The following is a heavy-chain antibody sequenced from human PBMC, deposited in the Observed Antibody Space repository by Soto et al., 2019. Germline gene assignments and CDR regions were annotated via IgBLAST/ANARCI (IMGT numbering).Heavy chain of an antibody. Sequence: QVTLKESGPVLVKPTETLTLTCTVSGFSLSNARMGVSWIRQPPGKALEWLAHIFSNDEKSYSTSLKSRLTISKATSKSQVVLTMNNMATVDTATYYCARISGVDGFSMGGWFDPWGQGTLVTVSS. J-gene: IGHJ5*02. D-gene: IGHD5-12*01. CDR1: GFSLSNARMG. CDR2: IFSNDEK. CDR3: ARISGVDGFSMGGWFDP. V-gene: IGHV2-26*01.